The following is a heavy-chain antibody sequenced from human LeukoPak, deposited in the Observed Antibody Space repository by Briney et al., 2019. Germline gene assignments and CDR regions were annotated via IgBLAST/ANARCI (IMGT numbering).Heavy chain of an antibody. D-gene: IGHD2-21*02. CDR1: GYTFTSYA. V-gene: IGHV1-3*01. CDR2: INAGNGNT. J-gene: IGHJ6*02. CDR3: ARDPTYCGGNCYSGKYYYGMDV. Sequence: GASVKVSCKASGYTFTSYAMHWVRQAPGQRLEWMGWINAGNGNTKYSQKFQGRVTITRDTSASTAYMELSSLRSEDTAVYYCARDPTYCGGNCYSGKYYYGMDVWGQGTTVTVSS.